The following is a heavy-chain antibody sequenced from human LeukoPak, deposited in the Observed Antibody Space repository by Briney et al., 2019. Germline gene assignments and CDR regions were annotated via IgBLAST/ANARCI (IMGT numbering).Heavy chain of an antibody. V-gene: IGHV3-64*01. CDR2: ISDEGGST. J-gene: IGHJ4*02. Sequence: GGSLRLSCVASGFTFSIYAMHWVRQAPGEGLEYVSAISDEGGSTYYANSVKGRFIISRDNSKNTLYLQMDSLRPEDTAVYFCARVDSTGWDDAFDYWGQGTLVTVSS. CDR3: ARVDSTGWDDAFDY. D-gene: IGHD6-19*01. CDR1: GFTFSIYA.